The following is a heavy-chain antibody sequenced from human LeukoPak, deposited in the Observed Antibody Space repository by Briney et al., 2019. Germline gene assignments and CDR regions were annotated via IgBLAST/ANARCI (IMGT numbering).Heavy chain of an antibody. CDR2: ISSGGSKI. J-gene: IGHJ4*02. V-gene: IGHV3-48*03. Sequence: GGSLRLSCAASGFTFSSNEMNWVRQAPGRGLEWLSYISSGGSKIYYADSVKGRFTISRDNAKNSLYLQLNSLRAEDTAVYYCARDGVQGAPRGGYFDYWGQGILVTVSS. D-gene: IGHD3-10*01. CDR3: ARDGVQGAPRGGYFDY. CDR1: GFTFSSNE.